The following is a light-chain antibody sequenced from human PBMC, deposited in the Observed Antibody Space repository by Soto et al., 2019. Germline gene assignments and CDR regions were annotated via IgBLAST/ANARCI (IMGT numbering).Light chain of an antibody. CDR1: QTINSN. V-gene: IGKV3-15*01. J-gene: IGKJ2*01. CDR3: QQYGGSLYT. CDR2: RAS. Sequence: IVMTQSPATLSLSPGERATLSCRASQTINSNLAWYQQKPGQAPRLFIFRASSRATGIPARFSGSGSGTEFNLTISSLQSEDFAVYYCQQYGGSLYTFGQGTNLEIK.